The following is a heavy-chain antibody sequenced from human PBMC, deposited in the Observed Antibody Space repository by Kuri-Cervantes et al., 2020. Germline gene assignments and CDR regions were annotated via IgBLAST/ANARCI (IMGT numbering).Heavy chain of an antibody. CDR3: AREHLVVPAALGGGFDY. V-gene: IGHV4-39*07. CDR2: IYYSGST. Sequence: ESLKISCAASGFTFSSYEMNWVRQPPGKGLEWIGSIYYSGSTYYNPSLKSRVTISVDTSKNQFSLKLSSVTAADTAVYYCAREHLVVPAALGGGFDYWGQGTLVTVSS. J-gene: IGHJ4*02. CDR1: GFTFSSYE. D-gene: IGHD2-2*01.